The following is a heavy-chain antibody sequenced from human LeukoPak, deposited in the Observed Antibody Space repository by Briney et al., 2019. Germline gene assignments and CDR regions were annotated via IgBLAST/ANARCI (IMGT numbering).Heavy chain of an antibody. V-gene: IGHV4-34*01. CDR3: ARYCNAGACSMFKTFDV. CDR1: GGSFSGYY. J-gene: IGHJ3*01. D-gene: IGHD2-15*01. Sequence: SETLSLTCAVYGGSFSGYYWSWIRQPPGKGLEWIGEINHSGNTYYNPSLKSRVTVSVDTSKSQLSLRLNSVTAADTSVYYCARYCNAGACSMFKTFDVWGQGTMVTVSS. CDR2: INHSGNT.